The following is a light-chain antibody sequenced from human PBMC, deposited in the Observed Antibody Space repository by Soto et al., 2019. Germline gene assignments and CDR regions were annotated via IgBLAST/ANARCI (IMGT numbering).Light chain of an antibody. CDR2: GAS. CDR1: QSVSSSF. V-gene: IGKV3-20*01. J-gene: IGKJ4*01. CDR3: QPYNNWPLT. Sequence: EIVLTQSPGPLSLSPGERATLSCRASQSVSSSFLAWYQQKPGQAPRLLIYGASSRATGIPDRFSGSRSGPEFTLTINSLQSEDFAIYYCQPYNNWPLTFGGGTKVDIK.